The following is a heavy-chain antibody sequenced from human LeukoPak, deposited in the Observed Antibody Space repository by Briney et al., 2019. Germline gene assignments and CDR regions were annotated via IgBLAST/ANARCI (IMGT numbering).Heavy chain of an antibody. D-gene: IGHD2-2*01. Sequence: ASVKVSCKASGYTFTSYGISWVRQAPGQGLEWMGWISAYNGNTNYAQKLQGRVTMTTDTSTSTAYMELRSLRSDDTAVYYCARDLPLIVVVPAATKRNWFDPWGQGTLVTVSS. V-gene: IGHV1-18*04. CDR1: GYTFTSYG. J-gene: IGHJ5*02. CDR2: ISAYNGNT. CDR3: ARDLPLIVVVPAATKRNWFDP.